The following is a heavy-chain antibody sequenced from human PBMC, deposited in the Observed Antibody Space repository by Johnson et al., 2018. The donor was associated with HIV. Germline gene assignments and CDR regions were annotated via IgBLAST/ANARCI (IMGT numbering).Heavy chain of an antibody. Sequence: VQLVESGGGLIQPGGSLRLSCAASGFTVSSFYMNWVRQAPGKGLEWVSRMNGDGSSTTYADSVKGRFTISRDNAKNTLYLQMNSLRVEDTAVYYCAREQELIGERAFDIWGQGTMVTVS. D-gene: IGHD6-13*01. V-gene: IGHV3-74*01. J-gene: IGHJ3*02. CDR3: AREQELIGERAFDI. CDR2: MNGDGSST. CDR1: GFTVSSFY.